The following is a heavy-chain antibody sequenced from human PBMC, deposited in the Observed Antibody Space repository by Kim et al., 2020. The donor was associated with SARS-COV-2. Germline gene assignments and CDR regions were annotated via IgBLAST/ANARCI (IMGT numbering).Heavy chain of an antibody. D-gene: IGHD1-26*01. CDR3: AREGLFSGGWIDY. J-gene: IGHJ4*02. CDR1: GFTLYNYG. CDR2: ISGGVGAP. Sequence: GGSLRLSCEASGFTLYNYGMSWVRQAPGQGLDWVSSISGGVGAPYYADAVRGRFTITRDNSKNTLYLEINSLRAEDTALFFCAREGLFSGGWIDYWGQGILVTVSS. V-gene: IGHV3-23*01.